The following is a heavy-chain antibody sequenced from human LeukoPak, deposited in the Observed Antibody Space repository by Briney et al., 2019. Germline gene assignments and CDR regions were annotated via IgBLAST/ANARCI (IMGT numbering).Heavy chain of an antibody. V-gene: IGHV4-4*07. J-gene: IGHJ4*02. Sequence: PETLSLTCTVSGGSLGNYYWSWIRQPAGKGLEWIGRIYPTGHTHYNPSLKSRVTMSVDTSKNQFSLKMTSLTAADTAVYYCARITDPDYRSGWSGADYWGRGTQVTVSA. D-gene: IGHD6-19*01. CDR1: GGSLGNYY. CDR2: IYPTGHT. CDR3: ARITDPDYRSGWSGADY.